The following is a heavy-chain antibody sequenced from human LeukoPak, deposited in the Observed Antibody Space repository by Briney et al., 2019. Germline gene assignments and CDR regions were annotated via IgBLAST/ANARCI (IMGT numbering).Heavy chain of an antibody. D-gene: IGHD6-6*01. CDR2: INPNSGGT. CDR1: GYTFTGYY. CDR3: TRHVLAARSPFDY. V-gene: IGHV1-2*02. Sequence: ASVKVSCKASGYTFTGYYMHWVRQAPGQGLEWMGWINPNSGGTNYAQKFQGRVTMTTDTSTSTAYMELRSLRSDDTAVYYCTRHVLAARSPFDYWGQGTLVTVSS. J-gene: IGHJ4*02.